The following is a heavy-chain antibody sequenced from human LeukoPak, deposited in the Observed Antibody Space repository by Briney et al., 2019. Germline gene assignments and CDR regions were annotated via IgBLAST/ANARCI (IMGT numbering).Heavy chain of an antibody. D-gene: IGHD6-13*01. Sequence: SVKVSCKASGGTFSSYAISWVRQAPGEGLEWMGGIIPIFGIANYAQKFQGRVTITADKSTSTAYMELSSLRSEDTAVYYCAREYPYSGLDYWGQGTLVTVSS. J-gene: IGHJ4*02. V-gene: IGHV1-69*10. CDR3: AREYPYSGLDY. CDR2: IIPIFGIA. CDR1: GGTFSSYA.